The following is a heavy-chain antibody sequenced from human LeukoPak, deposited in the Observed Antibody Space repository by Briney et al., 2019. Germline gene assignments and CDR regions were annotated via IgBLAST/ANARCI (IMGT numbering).Heavy chain of an antibody. CDR3: ARQPMEDYXXXGMDV. CDR1: GGSISSSSYY. D-gene: IGHD3-10*01. J-gene: IGHJ6*02. CDR2: IYYSGST. Sequence: SETLSLTCTVSGGSISSSSYYWGWIRQPPGKGLEWIGSIYYSGSTYYNPSLKSRVTISVDTSKNQFSLKLSSVTAADTAVYYCARQPMEDYXXXGMDVWGQGTTVTVSS. V-gene: IGHV4-39*01.